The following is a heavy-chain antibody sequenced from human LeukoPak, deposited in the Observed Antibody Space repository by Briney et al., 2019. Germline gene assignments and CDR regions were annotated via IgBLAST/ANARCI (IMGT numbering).Heavy chain of an antibody. J-gene: IGHJ5*02. CDR3: ARHMRALWSVRGVLNWFDP. CDR1: SSYG. CDR2: IYYSGST. D-gene: IGHD3-10*01. V-gene: IGHV4-39*01. Sequence: SSYGMHWVRQAPGKGLEWIGSIYYSGSTYYNPSLKSRVTISVDTSKNQFSLKLSSVTAADTAVYYCARHMRALWSVRGVLNWFDPWGQGALVTVSS.